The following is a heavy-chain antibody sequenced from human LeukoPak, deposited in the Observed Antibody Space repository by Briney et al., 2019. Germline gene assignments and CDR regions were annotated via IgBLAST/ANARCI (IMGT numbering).Heavy chain of an antibody. J-gene: IGHJ4*02. V-gene: IGHV1-2*02. Sequence: ASVKVSCKASGYTFTGYYMHWVRQAPGQGLEWMGWINPNSGGTNYAQKFQGRVTMTRDTSISIAYMELSGLRSDDTAVYYCARGDHYYDSSGYYPNYFDYWGQGTLVTVSS. CDR1: GYTFTGYY. CDR3: ARGDHYYDSSGYYPNYFDY. CDR2: INPNSGGT. D-gene: IGHD3-22*01.